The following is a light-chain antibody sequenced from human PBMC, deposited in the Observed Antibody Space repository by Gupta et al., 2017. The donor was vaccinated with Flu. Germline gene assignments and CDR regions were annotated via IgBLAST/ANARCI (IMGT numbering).Light chain of an antibody. J-gene: IGKJ2*01. CDR1: QSIDNW. V-gene: IGKV1-5*03. CDR3: QQENNWLTT. Sequence: PSTLSASVGDRVTITCRASQSIDNWLAWYQQKPGKAPKLLIYKASRVESGVPARFSGSGSGTEFTLTISSRQPDDLANYYCQQENNWLTTFGQGTXMEIK. CDR2: KAS.